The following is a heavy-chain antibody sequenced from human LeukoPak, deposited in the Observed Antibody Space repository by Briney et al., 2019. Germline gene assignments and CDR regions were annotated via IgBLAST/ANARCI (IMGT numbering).Heavy chain of an antibody. V-gene: IGHV4-34*01. J-gene: IGHJ3*02. CDR1: GGSFSGYY. Sequence: SETLSLTCAVYGGSFSGYYWSWIRQPPGKGLEWIGNVYHTGTTYYNPSLKSRVTISVDTSRNQFSLKLSSVTAADTAVYYCSREVVFGVGVDAFGIWGQGTVVTVSS. D-gene: IGHD3-3*01. CDR3: SREVVFGVGVDAFGI. CDR2: VYHTGTT.